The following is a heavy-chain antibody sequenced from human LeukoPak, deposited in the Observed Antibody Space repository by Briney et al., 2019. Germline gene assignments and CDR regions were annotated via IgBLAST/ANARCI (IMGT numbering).Heavy chain of an antibody. D-gene: IGHD3-9*01. J-gene: IGHJ3*02. V-gene: IGHV3-43D*03. Sequence: GGSLRLSCAASGFTFDDYAMHWVRQAPGKSLEWVSVISWDGGSTYYADSVKGRFTISRDNSKNSLYLQMNSLRAEDTAVYYCARGLLRYFDWSSRGYAFDIWGQGTMVTVSS. CDR1: GFTFDDYA. CDR2: ISWDGGST. CDR3: ARGLLRYFDWSSRGYAFDI.